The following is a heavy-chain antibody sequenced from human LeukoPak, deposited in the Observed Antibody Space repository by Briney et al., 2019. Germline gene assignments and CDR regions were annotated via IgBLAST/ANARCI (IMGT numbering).Heavy chain of an antibody. CDR2: IYHSGST. V-gene: IGHV4-38-2*02. CDR1: GYSISSGYY. CDR3: ARDGPYKPLVVITNY. J-gene: IGHJ4*02. D-gene: IGHD3-22*01. Sequence: SETLSLTCTVSGYSISSGYYWGWIRQPPGKGLEWIGSIYHSGSTYYNPSLKSRVTISVDTSKNQFSLKLSSVTAADTAVYYCARDGPYKPLVVITNYWGQGTLVTVSS.